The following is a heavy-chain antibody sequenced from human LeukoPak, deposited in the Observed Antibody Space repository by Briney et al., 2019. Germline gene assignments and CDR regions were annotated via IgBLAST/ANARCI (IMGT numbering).Heavy chain of an antibody. J-gene: IGHJ3*02. D-gene: IGHD1-20*01. V-gene: IGHV4-59*12. CDR1: DDSISDYY. CDR2: FHNSGTS. Sequence: PSETLSLTCTVSDDSISDYYRGWIRQPPGKGLEWIGYFHNSGTSTYNPSLKSRVTMSVDTSKNQFSLKLSSVTAADTAVYYCATQSVYLGAFDIWGQGTMVTVSS. CDR3: ATQSVYLGAFDI.